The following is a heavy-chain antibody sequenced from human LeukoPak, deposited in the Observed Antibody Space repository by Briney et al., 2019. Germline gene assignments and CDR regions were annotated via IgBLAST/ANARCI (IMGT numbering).Heavy chain of an antibody. J-gene: IGHJ6*03. Sequence: GGSLRLSCAASGFTFSSYGMHWVRQAPGKGLEWVAFIRYDGSNKYYTDSVKGRFTISRDNSKNTLYLQMNSLRAEDTDVYYCAKGRGWEASYYYYYMDVWGKGTTVTISS. CDR2: IRYDGSNK. CDR3: AKGRGWEASYYYYYMDV. D-gene: IGHD1-26*01. V-gene: IGHV3-30*02. CDR1: GFTFSSYG.